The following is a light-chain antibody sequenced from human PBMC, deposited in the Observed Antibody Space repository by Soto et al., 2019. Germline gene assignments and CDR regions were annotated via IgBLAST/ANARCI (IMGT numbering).Light chain of an antibody. Sequence: QSALTQPASVSGSPGQSITISCTGTSSDVGGYNYVSWYQQHPGKAPKLMIYDVSNRPSGVSNRFSGSKSGNTASLTISWLQAEDEADYYCSSYTSSSVVFGTGTKLTVL. J-gene: IGLJ1*01. CDR1: SSDVGGYNY. CDR2: DVS. V-gene: IGLV2-14*01. CDR3: SSYTSSSVV.